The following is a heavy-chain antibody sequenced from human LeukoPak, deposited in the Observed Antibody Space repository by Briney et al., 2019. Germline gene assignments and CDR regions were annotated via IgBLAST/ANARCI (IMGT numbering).Heavy chain of an antibody. Sequence: PSQTLSLTCTVSGGSISSGSYYWSWIRQPAGKGLEWIGRIYTSGSTNYNPSLKSRVTISVDTSKNQFSLKLSSVTAADTAVYHCARVKGLRLLYWFDPWGQGTLVTVSS. CDR1: GGSISSGSYY. CDR3: ARVKGLRLLYWFDP. D-gene: IGHD6-25*01. J-gene: IGHJ5*02. V-gene: IGHV4-61*02. CDR2: IYTSGST.